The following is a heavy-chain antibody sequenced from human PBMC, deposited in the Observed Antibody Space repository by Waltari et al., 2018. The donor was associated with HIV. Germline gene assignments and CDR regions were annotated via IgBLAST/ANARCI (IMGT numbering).Heavy chain of an antibody. D-gene: IGHD3-22*01. J-gene: IGHJ6*02. Sequence: QVQLVESGGGVVQPGRSLRLSCAASGFTFNTYAMYWVRQAPGKGLECVAVISYDGSNKYYADSVKGRFTISRDNSKNTLYLQMNSLRAEDTAVYYCARDSSGYYYVGYGMDVWGQGT. V-gene: IGHV3-30*01. CDR1: GFTFNTYA. CDR2: ISYDGSNK. CDR3: ARDSSGYYYVGYGMDV.